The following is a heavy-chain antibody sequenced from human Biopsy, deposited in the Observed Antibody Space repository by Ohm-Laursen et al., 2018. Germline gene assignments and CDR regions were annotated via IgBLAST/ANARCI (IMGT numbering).Heavy chain of an antibody. D-gene: IGHD3/OR15-3a*01. CDR1: GYTFTNYG. CDR3: ARDRWPHVSLLGLVVFDF. J-gene: IGHJ4*02. CDR2: ISPFNGDT. Sequence: GASVKVSCKASGYTFTNYGIGWVRQAPGQGLEWMGWISPFNGDTDYAQKLQGRVTMTTDTSTSTAYMDLRSLRSDDTAVYYCARDRWPHVSLLGLVVFDFWGQGTLVIVSS. V-gene: IGHV1-18*01.